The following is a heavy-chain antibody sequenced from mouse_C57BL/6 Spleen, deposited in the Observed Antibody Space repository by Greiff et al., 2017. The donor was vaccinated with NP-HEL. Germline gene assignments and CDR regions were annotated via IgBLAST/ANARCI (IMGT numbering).Heavy chain of an antibody. J-gene: IGHJ2*01. Sequence: VQLQQSGAELVRPGASVTLSCKASGYTFTDYEMHWVKQTPVHGLEWIGAIDPETGGTAYNQKFKGKAILTADKSSSTAYMELRSLTSEDSAVYYCTRNGGWLLQFDYWGQGTTLTVSS. CDR3: TRNGGWLLQFDY. V-gene: IGHV1-15*01. D-gene: IGHD2-3*01. CDR1: GYTFTDYE. CDR2: IDPETGGT.